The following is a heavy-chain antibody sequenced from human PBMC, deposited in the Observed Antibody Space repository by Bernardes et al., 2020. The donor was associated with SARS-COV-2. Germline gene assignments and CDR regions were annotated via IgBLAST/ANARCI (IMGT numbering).Heavy chain of an antibody. D-gene: IGHD2-2*02. CDR1: GFMFGSYV. CDR3: ARLRPAAIESAWSNWFDP. CDR2: IHGSGDGS. Sequence: GGSLRLSCAASGFMFGSYVMNWVRQAPGKEPEWVSAIHGSGDGSSYGDSVKGRFTISRDNSKNMLYLEMKTLTADDTAVYYCARLRPAAIESAWSNWFDPWGQGTLVTVSS. V-gene: IGHV3-23*01. J-gene: IGHJ5*02.